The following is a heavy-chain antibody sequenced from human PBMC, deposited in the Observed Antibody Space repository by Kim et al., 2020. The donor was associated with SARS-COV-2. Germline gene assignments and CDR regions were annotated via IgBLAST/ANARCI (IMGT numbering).Heavy chain of an antibody. CDR3: AREADHTVTTTIDYYYGMDV. D-gene: IGHD4-17*01. Sequence: SMKVSCKASGGTFSSYAISWVRQAPGQGLEWMGGIIPIFGTANYAQKFQGRVTITADESTSTAYMELSSLRSEDTAVYYCAREADHTVTTTIDYYYGMDVWGQGATVTVSS. CDR1: GGTFSSYA. V-gene: IGHV1-69*13. CDR2: IIPIFGTA. J-gene: IGHJ6*02.